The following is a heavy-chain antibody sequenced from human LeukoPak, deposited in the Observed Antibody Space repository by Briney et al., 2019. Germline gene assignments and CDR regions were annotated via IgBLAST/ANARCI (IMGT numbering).Heavy chain of an antibody. CDR2: INSNSGGT. V-gene: IGHV1-2*02. CDR3: AREKYYDSSGENDY. CDR1: RYTFTGYY. Sequence: ASVKVSCKASRYTFTGYYIHWVRQAPGQGLEWMGWINSNSGGTNYAQKFQGRVAMTRDTSITTAYMELSRLRSDDTAVYYCAREKYYDSSGENDYWGQGTLVTVSS. D-gene: IGHD3-22*01. J-gene: IGHJ4*02.